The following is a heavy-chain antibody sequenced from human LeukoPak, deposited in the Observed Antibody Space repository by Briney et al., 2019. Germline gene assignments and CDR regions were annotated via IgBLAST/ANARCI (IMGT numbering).Heavy chain of an antibody. J-gene: IGHJ4*02. CDR2: IKGDGRDT. Sequence: PGGSLRLSCAASGFPFSNYWMHWVRQAPGKGLVRVSRIKGDGRDTDYADSVKGRFTISRDNAKNTLYLQMNSLRFEDTAVYYCARDTHIAAAPYWGQGTLVTVSS. CDR1: GFPFSNYW. CDR3: ARDTHIAAAPY. V-gene: IGHV3-74*01. D-gene: IGHD6-13*01.